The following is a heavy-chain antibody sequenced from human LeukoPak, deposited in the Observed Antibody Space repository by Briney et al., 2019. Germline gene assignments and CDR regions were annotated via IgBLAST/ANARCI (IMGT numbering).Heavy chain of an antibody. Sequence: PGGSLRLSCAASGFTFSSYSMNWVRQAPGKGLEWVSAISGSGGSTYYADSVKGRFTISRDNSKNTLYLQMNSLRAEDTAVYYCAKDPPPLYSGYDSVGVWGQGTLVTVSS. CDR1: GFTFSSYS. D-gene: IGHD5-12*01. CDR3: AKDPPPLYSGYDSVGV. CDR2: ISGSGGST. V-gene: IGHV3-23*01. J-gene: IGHJ4*02.